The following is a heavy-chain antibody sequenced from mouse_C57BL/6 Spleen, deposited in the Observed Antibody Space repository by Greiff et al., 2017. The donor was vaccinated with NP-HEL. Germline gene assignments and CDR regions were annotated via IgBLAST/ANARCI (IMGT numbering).Heavy chain of an antibody. CDR2: IYPGDGDT. CDR1: GYAFSSYW. J-gene: IGHJ3*01. CDR3: ARRGTYDYDGGFAY. D-gene: IGHD2-4*01. V-gene: IGHV1-80*01. Sequence: QVQLKESGAELVKPGASVKISCKASGYAFSSYWMNWVKQRPGKGLEWIGQIYPGDGDTNYNGKFKGKATLTADKSSSTAYMQLSSLTSEDSAVYFCARRGTYDYDGGFAYWGQGTLVTVSA.